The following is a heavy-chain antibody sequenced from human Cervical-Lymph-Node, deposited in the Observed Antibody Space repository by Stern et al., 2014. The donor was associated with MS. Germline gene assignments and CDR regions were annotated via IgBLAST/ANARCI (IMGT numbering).Heavy chain of an antibody. D-gene: IGHD2-21*01. CDR2: ISYDGSNK. CDR1: GFTFSNYD. V-gene: IGHV3-30*01. Sequence: VQLLESGGGVVQPGRSLRLSCAASGFTFSNYDIHWVRQAPGKGLEWVAVISYDGSNKYYADSVKGRFTISRDNSENTVYLQMNSLRAEDTSVYYCARGLVGGLDVGGQGTTVTVSS. J-gene: IGHJ6*02. CDR3: ARGLVGGLDV.